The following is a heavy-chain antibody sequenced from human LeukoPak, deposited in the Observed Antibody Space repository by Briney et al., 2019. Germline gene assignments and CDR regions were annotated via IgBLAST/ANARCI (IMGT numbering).Heavy chain of an antibody. CDR1: GGSISSYY. CDR3: ARSDYQLLFSWFDP. D-gene: IGHD2-2*01. J-gene: IGHJ5*02. V-gene: IGHV4-59*01. CDR2: IYCSGST. Sequence: SETLSLTCTVSGGSISSYYWSWIRQPPGKGLEWIGYIYCSGSTNYNPSLKSRVTISVDTSKNQFSLKLSSVTAADTAVYYCARSDYQLLFSWFDPWGQGTLVTVSS.